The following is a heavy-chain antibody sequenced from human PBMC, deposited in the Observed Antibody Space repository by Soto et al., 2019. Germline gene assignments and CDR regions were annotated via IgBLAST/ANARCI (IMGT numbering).Heavy chain of an antibody. CDR1: GGTFSSYT. CDR2: IIPILGIA. D-gene: IGHD5-12*01. CDR3: ARSYSGYDHAFDY. J-gene: IGHJ4*02. Sequence: QVQLVQSGAEVKKPGSSVKVSCKASGGTFSSYTISWVRQAPGQGLEWMGRIIPILGIANYAQKFQGRVTITEDKSTGTAYMELSSLRSEDTAVYYCARSYSGYDHAFDYWGQGTLVTVSS. V-gene: IGHV1-69*02.